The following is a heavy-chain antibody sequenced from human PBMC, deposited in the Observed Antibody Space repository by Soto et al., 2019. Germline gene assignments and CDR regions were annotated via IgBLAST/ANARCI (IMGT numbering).Heavy chain of an antibody. CDR2: IWYDGSNK. V-gene: IGHV3-33*08. CDR1: GFTFSSYA. CDR3: ARDGLVGANEGDAFDI. Sequence: GGSLRLSCAASGFTFSSYAMSWVRQAPGKGLEWVAVIWYDGSNKYYADSVKGRFTISRDNSKNTLYLQMNSLRAEDTAVYYCARDGLVGANEGDAFDIWGQGTMVTVSS. D-gene: IGHD1-26*01. J-gene: IGHJ3*02.